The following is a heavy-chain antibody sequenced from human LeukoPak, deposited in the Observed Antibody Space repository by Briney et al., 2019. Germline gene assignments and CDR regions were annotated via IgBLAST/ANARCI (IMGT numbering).Heavy chain of an antibody. CDR1: GPSISSYY. D-gene: IGHD6-19*01. V-gene: IGHV4-59*08. CDR3: AGYSSGWYVDAFDI. J-gene: IGHJ3*02. CDR2: IYYSGST. Sequence: SETLSLTCTVSGPSISSYYWSWIRQPPGKGLGWIGYIYYSGSTNYNPSLKSRVTISVDTSKKQFSLKLSSVTAADTAVYYCAGYSSGWYVDAFDIWGQGTMVTVSS.